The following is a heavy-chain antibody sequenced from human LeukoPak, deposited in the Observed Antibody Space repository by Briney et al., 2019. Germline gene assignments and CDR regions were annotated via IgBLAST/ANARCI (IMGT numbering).Heavy chain of an antibody. D-gene: IGHD1-26*01. J-gene: IGHJ3*02. Sequence: SQTLSLTCTVSGGSISRGSYYWSWIRQPAGKGLEWIGRIYTSGSTNYNPSLKSRVTISVDTSKNQFSLKLSSVTAADTAVYYCARDLKWELPLDAFDIWGQGTMVTVSS. V-gene: IGHV4-61*02. CDR2: IYTSGST. CDR1: GGSISRGSYY. CDR3: ARDLKWELPLDAFDI.